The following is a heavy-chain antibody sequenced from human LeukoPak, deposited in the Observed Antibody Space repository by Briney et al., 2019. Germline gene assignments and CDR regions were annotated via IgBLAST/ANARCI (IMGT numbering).Heavy chain of an antibody. CDR2: INHSGST. V-gene: IGHV4-34*01. Sequence: SEALSLTCAVYGGSFSGYYWSWIRQPPGKGLEWIGEINHSGSTNYNPSLKSRVTISVDTSKNQFSLKLSSVTAADTAVYYCATTVTTGVDYWGQGTLVTVSS. CDR3: ATTVTTGVDY. CDR1: GGSFSGYY. D-gene: IGHD4-17*01. J-gene: IGHJ4*02.